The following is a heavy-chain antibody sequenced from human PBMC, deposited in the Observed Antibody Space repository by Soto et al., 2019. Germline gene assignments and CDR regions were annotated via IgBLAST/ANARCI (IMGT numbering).Heavy chain of an antibody. CDR2: IYPGDSDT. CDR3: ARGPLVREGATAYYYGMDV. CDR1: GYSFTSYW. D-gene: IGHD1-26*01. J-gene: IGHJ6*02. Sequence: GESLKISCKGSGYSFTSYWIGWVRQMPGKGLEWMGIIYPGDSDTRYSPSFQGQVTISADKSISTAYLQWSSLKASDTAVYYCARGPLVREGATAYYYGMDVWGQGTTVTVSS. V-gene: IGHV5-51*01.